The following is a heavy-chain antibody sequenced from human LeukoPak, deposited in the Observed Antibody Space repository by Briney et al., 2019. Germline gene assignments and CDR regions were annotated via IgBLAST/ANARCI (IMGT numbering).Heavy chain of an antibody. CDR1: GFIFSSYW. J-gene: IGHJ4*02. D-gene: IGHD1-26*01. CDR2: INQGGSEK. CDR3: ARTLFAELHAIDY. Sequence: GGSLRLSCAASGFIFSSYWMTWVRQAPGKGLEWVANINQGGSEKDYVDSVKGRFTISRDNSKNTLFLQMNGLRDEDTAVYFCARTLFAELHAIDYWGQGSLVTVSS. V-gene: IGHV3-7*02.